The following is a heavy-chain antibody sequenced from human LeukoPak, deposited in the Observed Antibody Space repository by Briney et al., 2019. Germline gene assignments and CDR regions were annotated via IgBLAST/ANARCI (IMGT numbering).Heavy chain of an antibody. J-gene: IGHJ3*02. CDR1: GFTVSSNY. CDR3: ARSIVATTNAFDI. CDR2: IYSANST. D-gene: IGHD5-12*01. V-gene: IGHV3-53*01. Sequence: GGSLRLSCAASGFTVSSNYMNWVRQAPGKGLEWVSVIYSANSTHYADSVKGRFTISRDNSKNTLYLQMNSLRAEDTAVYYCARSIVATTNAFDIWGQGTMVTVSS.